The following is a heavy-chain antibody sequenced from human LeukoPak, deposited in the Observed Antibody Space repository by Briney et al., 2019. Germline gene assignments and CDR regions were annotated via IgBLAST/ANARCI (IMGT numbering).Heavy chain of an antibody. CDR2: IIPIFGIA. J-gene: IGHJ4*02. CDR1: GGTFSSYA. V-gene: IGHV1-69*04. Sequence: GASVKVSCKASGGTFSSYAISWVRQAPGQGLEWMGRIIPIFGIANYAQKFQGRVTITADKSTSTAYMELSSLRSEDTAVYYCARDESSGYYVGYWGQGTLVTVSS. D-gene: IGHD3-22*01. CDR3: ARDESSGYYVGY.